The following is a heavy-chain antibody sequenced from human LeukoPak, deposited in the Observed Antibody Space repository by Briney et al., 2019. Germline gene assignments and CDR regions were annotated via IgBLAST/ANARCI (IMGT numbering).Heavy chain of an antibody. D-gene: IGHD5-12*01. CDR1: GGSFSGYY. CDR3: ASQGGVVATILDY. V-gene: IGHV4-34*01. J-gene: IGHJ4*02. Sequence: SETLSLTCAVYGGSFSGYYWSWIRQPPGKGLEWIGEINHSGSTNYNPSLKSRVTISVDTSKNQFSLRLSSVTAADTAVYYCASQGGVVATILDYWGQGTLVTVSS. CDR2: INHSGST.